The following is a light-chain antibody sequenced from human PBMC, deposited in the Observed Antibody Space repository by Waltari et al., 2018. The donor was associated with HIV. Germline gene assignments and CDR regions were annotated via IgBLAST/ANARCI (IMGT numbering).Light chain of an antibody. CDR2: DNN. V-gene: IGLV1-51*01. CDR3: GTWDSSLSAVV. CDR1: SSNIGNNY. Sequence: QSVLTQPPSVSAAPGQKVTISCSGSSSNIGNNYVSWYQQLPGTAPKLLIYDNNKRPSGIPDRFAGGGSGTSATLGITGLQTGDEADYYCGTWDSSLSAVVFGGGTKLTVL. J-gene: IGLJ2*01.